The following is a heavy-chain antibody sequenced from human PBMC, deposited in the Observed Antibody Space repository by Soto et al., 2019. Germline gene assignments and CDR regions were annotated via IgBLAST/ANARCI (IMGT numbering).Heavy chain of an antibody. CDR2: IYYSGST. CDR1: GGSISSSSYY. D-gene: IGHD3-16*01. J-gene: IGHJ5*02. V-gene: IGHV4-39*01. Sequence: PSETLSLTCTVSGGSISSSSYYWGWIRQPPGKGLEWIGSIYYSGSTYYNPSLKSRVTISVDTSKNQFSLKLSSVTAADTAVYYCAGGRYDYVWGRSNWFDPWGQGTLVTVSS. CDR3: AGGRYDYVWGRSNWFDP.